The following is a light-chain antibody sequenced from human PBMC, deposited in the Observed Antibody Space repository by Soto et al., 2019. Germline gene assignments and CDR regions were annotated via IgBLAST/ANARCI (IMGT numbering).Light chain of an antibody. V-gene: IGKV3-15*01. CDR2: DAS. CDR1: QNVRSN. Sequence: EIVMTQSPATLSVSPGERTTLSCRASQNVRSNLAWYHQKPGQAPRLLISDASTRATGIPARFSGSGSGTEFTLTITSLQSEDFAVYYCQQYDNSPLSVGGGTRVEIK. J-gene: IGKJ4*01. CDR3: QQYDNSPLS.